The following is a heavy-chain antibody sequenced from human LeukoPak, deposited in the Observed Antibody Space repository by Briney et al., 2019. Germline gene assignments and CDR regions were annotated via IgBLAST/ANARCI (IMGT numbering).Heavy chain of an antibody. CDR2: IKRDGSEK. D-gene: IGHD3-10*01. CDR3: ARGLLWLF. CDR1: GFTFSDHS. J-gene: IGHJ4*02. Sequence: GGSLRLSCAASGFTFSDHSMMWVRQAPGKGLEWVANIKRDGSEKNYVDSVRGRFTISRDNAKNSVYLQMNSLRVEDTAVYYCARGLLWLFGGQGTLVTVSS. V-gene: IGHV3-7*01.